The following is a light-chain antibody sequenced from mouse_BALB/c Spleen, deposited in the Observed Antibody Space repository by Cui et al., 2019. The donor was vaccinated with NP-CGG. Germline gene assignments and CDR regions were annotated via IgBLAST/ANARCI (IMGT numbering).Light chain of an antibody. Sequence: QAVVTQESALTTSPGETVTLTCRSSTGAVTTSNYANWVQEKTDHLFTGLIGGTNNRAPGVPARFSGSLIGDKAALTITGAQTEEEAIYFCALWYSNHWVFGGGTKLTVL. CDR2: GTN. CDR3: ALWYSNHWV. CDR1: TGAVTTSNY. J-gene: IGLJ1*01. V-gene: IGLV1*01.